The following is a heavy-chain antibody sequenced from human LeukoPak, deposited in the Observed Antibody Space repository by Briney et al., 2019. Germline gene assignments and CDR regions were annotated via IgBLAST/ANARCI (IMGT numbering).Heavy chain of an antibody. Sequence: PGGSLRLSCAASGFTFSSYAMHWVRQAPGKGLEWVAVISYDGSNKYYADSVKGRFTISRDNSKNTLYLQMNSLRDEDTAVYYCARLAYCGGDCPRAFDIWGQGTMVTVSS. J-gene: IGHJ3*02. CDR2: ISYDGSNK. CDR1: GFTFSSYA. V-gene: IGHV3-30-3*01. CDR3: ARLAYCGGDCPRAFDI. D-gene: IGHD2-21*02.